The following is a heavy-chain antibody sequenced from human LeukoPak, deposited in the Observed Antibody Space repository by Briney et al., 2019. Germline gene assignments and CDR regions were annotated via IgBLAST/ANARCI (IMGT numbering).Heavy chain of an antibody. J-gene: IGHJ4*02. D-gene: IGHD3-22*01. CDR3: ARVADDSSGYYRH. V-gene: IGHV4-39*07. CDR2: IYYSGST. CDR1: GGSISSSSYY. Sequence: SETLSLTCTVSGGSISSSSYYWGWLRQPPGKGLEWIGSIYYSGSTYYNPSLKSRVTISVDTSKNQFSLKLSSVTAADTAVYYCARVADDSSGYYRHWGQGTLVTVSS.